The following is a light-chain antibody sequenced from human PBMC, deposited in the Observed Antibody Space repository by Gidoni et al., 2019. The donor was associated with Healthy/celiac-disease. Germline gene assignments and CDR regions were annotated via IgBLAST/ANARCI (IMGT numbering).Light chain of an antibody. V-gene: IGLV2-14*03. CDR2: DVS. CDR1: SSDVGGYNY. J-gene: IGLJ3*02. CDR3: SSYTSSSTWV. Sequence: QPALTQPAPVSGSPGQPITISCTGTSSDVGGYNYVSWYQQHPGKAPKLMIYDVSNRPSGVSNRFSGSKSGNTASLTISGLQAEDEADYYCSSYTSSSTWVFGGGTKLTVL.